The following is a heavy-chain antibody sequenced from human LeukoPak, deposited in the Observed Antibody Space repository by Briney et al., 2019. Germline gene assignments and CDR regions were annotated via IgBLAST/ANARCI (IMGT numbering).Heavy chain of an antibody. CDR2: INPNSGGT. V-gene: IGHV1-2*02. Sequence: ASVKVSCKASGYTFTGYYMHWVRQAPGQGLEWMGWINPNSGGTNYAQKFQGRVTMTRDTSISTAYMELSRLRSDDTAVYYCATDPTGIAAAVTYWFDPWGQGTLVTASS. D-gene: IGHD6-13*01. CDR1: GYTFTGYY. J-gene: IGHJ5*02. CDR3: ATDPTGIAAAVTYWFDP.